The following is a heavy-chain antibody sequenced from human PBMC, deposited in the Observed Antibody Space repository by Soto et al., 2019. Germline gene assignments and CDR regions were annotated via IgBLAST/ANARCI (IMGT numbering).Heavy chain of an antibody. CDR2: VIPILGTS. Sequence: QVQLVQSGAEVKKPGSSVKVSCTASGGSLRNSVISWVRQAPAQRLEWMGGVIPILGTSNYAQKFQGRVTMTADEATSTAYMDLSSLSPDDSAVYYCASLGHAGCWGPGTLVIVSS. D-gene: IGHD6-19*01. CDR1: GGSLRNSV. J-gene: IGHJ4*02. V-gene: IGHV1-69*01. CDR3: ASLGHAGC.